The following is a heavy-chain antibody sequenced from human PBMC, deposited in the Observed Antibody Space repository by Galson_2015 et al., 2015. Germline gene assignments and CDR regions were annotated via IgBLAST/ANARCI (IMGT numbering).Heavy chain of an antibody. CDR3: ARAAGWRGDVDY. Sequence: SLRLSCAASGFTFSDYYMSWIRQAPGKGLEWVSYISSSSSYTNYADSVKGRFTISSDNAKNSLYLQLNSLRAEDTAVYYCARAAGWRGDVDYWGQGTLVTVSS. CDR2: ISSSSSYT. CDR1: GFTFSDYY. J-gene: IGHJ4*02. D-gene: IGHD2-21*02. V-gene: IGHV3-11*05.